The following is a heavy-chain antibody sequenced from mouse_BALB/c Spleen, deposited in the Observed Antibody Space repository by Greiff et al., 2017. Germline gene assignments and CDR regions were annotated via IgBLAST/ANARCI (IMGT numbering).Heavy chain of an antibody. CDR3: ARSRGNYGRALYYAMDY. V-gene: IGHV5-17*02. D-gene: IGHD1-1*01. CDR1: GFTFSSFG. CDR2: ISSGSSTI. J-gene: IGHJ4*01. Sequence: DVQLVESGGGLVQPGGSRKLSCAASGFTFSSFGMHWVRQAPEKGLEWVAYISSGSSTIYYADTVKGRFTISRDNPKNTLFLQMTSLRSEDTAMYYCARSRGNYGRALYYAMDYWGQGTSVTVSS.